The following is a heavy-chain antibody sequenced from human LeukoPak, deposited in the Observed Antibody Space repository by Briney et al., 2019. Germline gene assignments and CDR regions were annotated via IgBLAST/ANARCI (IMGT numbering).Heavy chain of an antibody. Sequence: GGSLRLSXAASGFTFSDYYMSWIRQAPGKGLEWVSYISSSGTSIDYADSVKGRFTMSRDNTKNSLYLQVNSLRAEDTAVYYCARESRDPPMVQDYFDYWGQGTLVTVSS. D-gene: IGHD5-18*01. CDR1: GFTFSDYY. V-gene: IGHV3-11*04. J-gene: IGHJ4*02. CDR2: ISSSGTSI. CDR3: ARESRDPPMVQDYFDY.